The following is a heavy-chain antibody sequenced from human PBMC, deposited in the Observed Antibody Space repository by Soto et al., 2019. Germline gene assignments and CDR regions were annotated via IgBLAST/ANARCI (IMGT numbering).Heavy chain of an antibody. CDR1: GYTFSNYW. CDR3: ARRALGTAFDL. V-gene: IGHV5-51*01. Sequence: GESLKISCKGSGYTFSNYWIAWVRQMPGKGLEWMGIVYPGDSDTRYSPSFQGQVTISADESTTTAYLRWSSLKASDSAMYYCARRALGTAFDLWGQGTMVTVSS. D-gene: IGHD7-27*01. J-gene: IGHJ3*01. CDR2: VYPGDSDT.